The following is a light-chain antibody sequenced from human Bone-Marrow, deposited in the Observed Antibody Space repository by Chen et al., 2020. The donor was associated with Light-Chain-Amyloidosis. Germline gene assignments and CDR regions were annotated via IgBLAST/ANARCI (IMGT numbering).Light chain of an antibody. CDR3: QSADSSGTYEVI. V-gene: IGLV3-25*03. Sequence: SHDLTQPPSVSVSPGQTARITCSGDDLPTKYAYWYQQKPGQAPVLVIHRDTERPSGISERFSGSSSGTTATLTISGVQAEDEADYHCQSADSSGTYEVIFGGGTKLTV. J-gene: IGLJ2*01. CDR2: RDT. CDR1: DLPTKY.